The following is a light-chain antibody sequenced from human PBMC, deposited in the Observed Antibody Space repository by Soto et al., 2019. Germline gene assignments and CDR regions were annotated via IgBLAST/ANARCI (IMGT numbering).Light chain of an antibody. V-gene: IGKV3-11*01. CDR2: DAS. CDR3: QQRTSWPRT. J-gene: IGKJ1*01. Sequence: DIVLTQSPATLSLSPGERATLSCRASQSVSSYSAWYQQKPGQAPRLLIYDASTRATGIPARFSGSGSGTDFTLTISSLEPEDFAVYYCQQRTSWPRTFGQGTKVDIK. CDR1: QSVSSY.